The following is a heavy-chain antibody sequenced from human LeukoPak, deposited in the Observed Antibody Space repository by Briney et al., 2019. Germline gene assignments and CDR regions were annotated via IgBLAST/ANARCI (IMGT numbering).Heavy chain of an antibody. CDR1: GFTFSDYY. Sequence: AGGSLRLYCAASGFTFSDYYMSWIRQAPGKGLEWVSYISSSGSTIYYADSVKGRFTISRDNAKNSLYLQMNSLRAEDTAVYYCARDHCSSTSCSYNWFDPWGQGTLVTVSS. CDR3: ARDHCSSTSCSYNWFDP. CDR2: ISSSGSTI. J-gene: IGHJ5*02. V-gene: IGHV3-11*04. D-gene: IGHD2-2*01.